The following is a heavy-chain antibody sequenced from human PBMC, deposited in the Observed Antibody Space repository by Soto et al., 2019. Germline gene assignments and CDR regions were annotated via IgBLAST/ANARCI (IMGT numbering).Heavy chain of an antibody. CDR1: GGSISSYY. Sequence: SETLSLTCTVSGGSISSYYWSWIRQPPGKGLEWIGYIYYSGSTNYNPSLKSRVTISVDTSKNQFSLKLSSVTAADTAVYYCARDPSSSWFDYYGMGVWGQGTTVTVSS. J-gene: IGHJ6*02. D-gene: IGHD6-13*01. CDR2: IYYSGST. CDR3: ARDPSSSWFDYYGMGV. V-gene: IGHV4-59*01.